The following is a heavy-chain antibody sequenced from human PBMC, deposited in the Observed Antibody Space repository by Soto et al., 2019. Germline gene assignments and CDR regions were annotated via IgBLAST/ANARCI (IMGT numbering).Heavy chain of an antibody. D-gene: IGHD2-15*01. CDR3: ARGYCSGGSCPPGGY. V-gene: IGHV3-30-3*01. Sequence: GGSLRLSCAASGFTFSSYAMHWVRQAPGKGLEWVAVISYDGSNKYYADSVKGRFTISRDNSKNTLYLQMNSLRAEDTAVYYCARGYCSGGSCPPGGYWGQGTLVTVSS. CDR2: ISYDGSNK. CDR1: GFTFSSYA. J-gene: IGHJ4*02.